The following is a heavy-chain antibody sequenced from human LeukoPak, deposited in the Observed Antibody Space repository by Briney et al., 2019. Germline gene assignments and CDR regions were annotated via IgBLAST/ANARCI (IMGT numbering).Heavy chain of an antibody. CDR1: GYTFTSYG. CDR2: ISAYNGNT. CDR3: AGDRRYYGDYVDY. V-gene: IGHV1-18*04. J-gene: IGHJ4*02. Sequence: GASVKVSCKASGYTFTSYGISWVRQAPGQGLEWMGWISAYNGNTNYAQTLQGRVTMTTDTSTSTAYMELRSLRSDDTAVYDCAGDRRYYGDYVDYWGQGTLVTVSS. D-gene: IGHD4-17*01.